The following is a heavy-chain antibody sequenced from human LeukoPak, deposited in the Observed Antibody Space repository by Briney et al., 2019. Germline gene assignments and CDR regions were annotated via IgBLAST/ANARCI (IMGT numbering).Heavy chain of an antibody. D-gene: IGHD5-18*01. CDR2: IWYGGSNK. J-gene: IGHJ4*02. CDR1: GFTFSNYG. Sequence: GGSLRLSCAASGFTFSNYGIHWVRQVPGKGLEWVAVIWYGGSNKYYADSVKGRFTISRDNSKNTLYLQMNSLRAEDTAVYYCAKGDGYNYGYFDYWGQGTLVTVSS. CDR3: AKGDGYNYGYFDY. V-gene: IGHV3-33*06.